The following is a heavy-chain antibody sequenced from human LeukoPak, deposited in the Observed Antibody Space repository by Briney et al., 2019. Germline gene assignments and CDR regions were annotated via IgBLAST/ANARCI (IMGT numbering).Heavy chain of an antibody. CDR3: ARVGGYSYGPDY. V-gene: IGHV1-8*03. J-gene: IGHJ4*02. CDR2: MNPNSGNT. D-gene: IGHD5-18*01. Sequence: ASVKVSCKASGYTFTSYGINWVRQATGQGREWMGWMNPNSGNTGYAQKFQGRVTITRNTAISKAYMELSSLRSEDTAVYYCARVGGYSYGPDYWGQGTLVTVSS. CDR1: GYTFTSYG.